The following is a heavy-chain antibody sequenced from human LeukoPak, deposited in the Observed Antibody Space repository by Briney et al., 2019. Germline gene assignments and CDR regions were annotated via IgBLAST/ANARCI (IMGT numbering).Heavy chain of an antibody. Sequence: GGSLRLSCAASGFTFDDYSMSWVRQAPGKGLEWVAGINWNGGSIGYAESVKGRFTISRDNAKNSLYLQMDSLRAEDTAVYYCARHYCSGGSCYRSDAFDIWGQGTMVTVSS. V-gene: IGHV3-20*04. CDR3: ARHYCSGGSCYRSDAFDI. D-gene: IGHD2-15*01. CDR2: INWNGGSI. J-gene: IGHJ3*02. CDR1: GFTFDDYS.